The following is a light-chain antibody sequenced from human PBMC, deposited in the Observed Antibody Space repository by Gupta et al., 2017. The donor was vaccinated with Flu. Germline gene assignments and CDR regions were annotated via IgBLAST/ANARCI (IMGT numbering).Light chain of an antibody. CDR1: ESVSTK. J-gene: IGKJ1*01. Sequence: EVVMTQSPATLSVSPGERATLSCRASESVSTKLAWYQQKPVQAPRLLIYGASTRATGIPARFSGSGSGTDFTLTISSLQSEDLAVYYCQQYNTWLGTFGQGTKVEIK. CDR3: QQYNTWLGT. CDR2: GAS. V-gene: IGKV3-15*01.